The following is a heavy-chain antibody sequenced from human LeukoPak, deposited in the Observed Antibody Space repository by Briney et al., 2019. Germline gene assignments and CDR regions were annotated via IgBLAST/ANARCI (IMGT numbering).Heavy chain of an antibody. D-gene: IGHD2-8*01. CDR2: ISGSGGST. Sequence: GGSLRHLCAASGFPVSSNLVSWVRQAPGKGLEWVSGISGSGGSTYYSDSVKGRFTISRDNSNNTAFLQMNSLRGHDTAVYFCAKGRAYRVYSLSHSWGQGPLLTVSS. V-gene: IGHV3-23*01. J-gene: IGHJ1*01. CDR3: AKGRAYRVYSLSHS. CDR1: GFPVSSNL.